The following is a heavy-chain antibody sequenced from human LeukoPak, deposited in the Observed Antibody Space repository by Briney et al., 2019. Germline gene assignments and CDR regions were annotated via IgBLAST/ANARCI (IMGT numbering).Heavy chain of an antibody. CDR3: AREGMTTDFDY. V-gene: IGHV3-30-3*01. CDR2: ISYDGSNK. D-gene: IGHD4-11*01. CDR1: GFTFSSYA. J-gene: IGHJ4*02. Sequence: PGGSLRLSCAASGFTFSSYAMHWVRQAPGKGLEWVAVISYDGSNKYYADSVKGRFTISRDNAKNSLYLQMNSLRAEDTAVYYCAREGMTTDFDYWGQGTLVTVSS.